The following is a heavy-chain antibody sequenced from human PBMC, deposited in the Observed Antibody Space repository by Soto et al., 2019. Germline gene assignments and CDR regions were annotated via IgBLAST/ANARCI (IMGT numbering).Heavy chain of an antibody. V-gene: IGHV4-4*02. CDR3: AREPLSSYSSSWHYFDY. Sequence: SETLSLTCAVSGGSISSSNWWSWVRRPPGKGLEWIGEIYHSGSTNYNPSLKSRVTISVDKSKNQFSLKLSSVTAADTAVYYCAREPLSSYSSSWHYFDYWGQGTLVTVSS. CDR2: IYHSGST. J-gene: IGHJ4*02. CDR1: GGSISSSNW. D-gene: IGHD6-13*01.